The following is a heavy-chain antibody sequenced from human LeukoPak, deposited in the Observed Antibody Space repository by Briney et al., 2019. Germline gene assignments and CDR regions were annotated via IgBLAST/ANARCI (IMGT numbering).Heavy chain of an antibody. CDR3: ARDPRTPYTIFGVVIIGHDAFDI. Sequence: GGSLRPSCAASGFTFSSYWMHWVRQAPGKGLVWVSRINSDGSSTSYADSVKGRFTISRDNAKNTLYLQMNSLRAEDTAVYYCARDPRTPYTIFGVVIIGHDAFDIWGQGTMVTVSS. CDR2: INSDGSST. CDR1: GFTFSSYW. D-gene: IGHD3-3*01. J-gene: IGHJ3*02. V-gene: IGHV3-74*01.